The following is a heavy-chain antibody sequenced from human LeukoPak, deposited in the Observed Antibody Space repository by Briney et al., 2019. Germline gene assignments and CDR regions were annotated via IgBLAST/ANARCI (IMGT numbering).Heavy chain of an antibody. CDR1: GYTFTSYY. J-gene: IGHJ5*02. CDR3: AIGRYDILTGKARNNWFDP. D-gene: IGHD3-9*01. V-gene: IGHV1-46*03. CDR2: INPSGGST. Sequence: ASVKVSCKASGYTFTSYYMHWVRKAPGQGLEWMGIINPSGGSTSYAQKFQGRVTMTRDTSTSTVYMELSSLRSEDTAVYYCAIGRYDILTGKARNNWFDPWGQGTLVTVSS.